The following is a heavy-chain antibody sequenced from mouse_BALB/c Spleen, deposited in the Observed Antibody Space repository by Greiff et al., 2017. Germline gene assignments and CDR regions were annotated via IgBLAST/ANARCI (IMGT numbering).Heavy chain of an antibody. V-gene: IGHV1-5*01. CDR2: IYPGNSDT. D-gene: IGHD2-2*01. CDR1: GYTFTSYW. Sequence: EVQLQESGTVLARPGASVKMSCKASGYTFTSYWMHWVKQRPGQGLEWIGAIYPGNSDTSYNQKFKGKAKLTAVTSTSTAYMELSSLTNEDSAVYYCTRSGGLRAWFAYWGQGTLVTVSA. J-gene: IGHJ3*01. CDR3: TRSGGLRAWFAY.